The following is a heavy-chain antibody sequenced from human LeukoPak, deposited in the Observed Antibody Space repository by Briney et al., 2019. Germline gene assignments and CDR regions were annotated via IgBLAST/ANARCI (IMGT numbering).Heavy chain of an antibody. CDR1: GFTFSPYS. CDR3: VRDGQTAAAGAIDF. Sequence: GGSLRLSCAASGFTFSPYSVNWARQAPGRGLEWLAVVSSDGNTKFYGESVKGRFTISRDNSKNTVYLQMNSLTTEDTALYHCVRDGQTAAAGAIDFWGPGTLVTVSS. D-gene: IGHD6-13*01. J-gene: IGHJ4*02. CDR2: VSSDGNTK. V-gene: IGHV3-30*03.